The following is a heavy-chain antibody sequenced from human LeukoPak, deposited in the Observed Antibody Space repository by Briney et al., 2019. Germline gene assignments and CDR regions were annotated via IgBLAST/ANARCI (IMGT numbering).Heavy chain of an antibody. CDR2: MNVDGSEK. CDR1: GITFSTYW. D-gene: IGHD2-8*01. Sequence: GGSLRLSCAASGITFSTYWMGWVRQAPGKGLEWVANMNVDGSEKYYVDSVKGRFTISRDNAKNSLYLQMNSLRAEDTAVYYCASGVYANDHWGQGTLVTVSS. V-gene: IGHV3-7*01. CDR3: ASGVYANDH. J-gene: IGHJ4*02.